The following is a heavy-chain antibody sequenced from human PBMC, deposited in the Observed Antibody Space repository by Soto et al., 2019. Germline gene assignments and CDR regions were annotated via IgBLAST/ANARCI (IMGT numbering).Heavy chain of an antibody. CDR2: IYYSGST. CDR1: GGSISSGGYY. D-gene: IGHD6-13*01. V-gene: IGHV4-31*03. Sequence: SETLSLTCTVSGGSISSGGYYWSWIRQHPGKGLEWTGYIYYSGSTYYNPSLKSRVTISVDTSKNQFSLKLSSVTAADTAVYYCAREKSVSGGIAAAGMFLVWGQGTLVTVSS. CDR3: AREKSVSGGIAAAGMFLV. J-gene: IGHJ4*02.